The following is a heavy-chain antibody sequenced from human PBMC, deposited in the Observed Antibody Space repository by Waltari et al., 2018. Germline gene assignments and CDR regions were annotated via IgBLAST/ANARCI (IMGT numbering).Heavy chain of an antibody. J-gene: IGHJ3*02. CDR1: GFTFSSYA. CDR2: ISGRGGST. Sequence: EVQLVASGGGLVQPGGSLRLSCAASGFTFSSYAMSWVRQAPGKGLEWVSAISGRGGSTYYADSVKGRFTISRDNSKNTLYLQMNSLRAEDTAVYYCAKMDYYDYVWGSSNAFDIWGQGTMVTVSS. CDR3: AKMDYYDYVWGSSNAFDI. D-gene: IGHD3-16*01. V-gene: IGHV3-23*04.